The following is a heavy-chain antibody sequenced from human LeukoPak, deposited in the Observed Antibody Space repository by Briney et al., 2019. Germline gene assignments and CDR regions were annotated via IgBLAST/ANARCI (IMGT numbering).Heavy chain of an antibody. CDR3: AAGAHSNYWSGDSFDY. CDR2: IVVGSGNT. Sequence: SVKVSCKASGFTFTSSAIQWVRQARGQRLEWIGWIVVGSGNTNYAQKFQERVTITRDMSTSTAYMELSSLRSEDMAVYYCAAGAHSNYWSGDSFDYWGQGTLVTVSS. CDR1: GFTFTSSA. D-gene: IGHD4-11*01. V-gene: IGHV1-58*02. J-gene: IGHJ4*02.